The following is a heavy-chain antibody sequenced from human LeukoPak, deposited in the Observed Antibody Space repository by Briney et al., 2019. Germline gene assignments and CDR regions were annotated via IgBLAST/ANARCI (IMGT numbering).Heavy chain of an antibody. J-gene: IGHJ3*02. CDR3: ARVLSKLRFLEWLTVGNDAFDS. CDR2: INPSGGST. D-gene: IGHD3-3*01. V-gene: IGHV1-46*01. CDR1: GYTFTGYY. Sequence: GASVKVSCKASGYTFTGYYMHWVRQAPGQGLEWMGIINPSGGSTSYAQKFQGRVTMTRDTSTSTVYMELSSLRSEDTAVYYCARVLSKLRFLEWLTVGNDAFDSWGQGTMVTVSS.